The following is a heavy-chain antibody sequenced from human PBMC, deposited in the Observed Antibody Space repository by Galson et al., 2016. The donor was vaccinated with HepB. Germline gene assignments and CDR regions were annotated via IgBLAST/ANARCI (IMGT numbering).Heavy chain of an antibody. D-gene: IGHD3-22*01. V-gene: IGHV4-31*02. Sequence: LRLSCAASGFTFSSYAMSWVRQAPGKGLEWIGHIYYTETTYYKPFLKSRATISLDASENQFSLKLSSVTAADTAVYYCAGLRMTMIVGAFDIWGQGTMVAVSS. CDR1: GFTFSSYA. CDR3: AGLRMTMIVGAFDI. CDR2: IYYTETT. J-gene: IGHJ3*02.